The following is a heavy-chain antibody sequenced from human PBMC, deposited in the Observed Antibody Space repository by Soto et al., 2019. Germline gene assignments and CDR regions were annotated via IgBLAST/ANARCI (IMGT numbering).Heavy chain of an antibody. V-gene: IGHV4-59*01. CDR1: GGSISTYY. CDR3: ARDDSGRPATY. Sequence: SETLSLTCTVSGGSISTYYWSWIRQPPGKGLEWIGYIYNSGTTNYNPSLKSRVTMSGDTSKNQFFLNLMSVTAADTAVYYCARDDSGRPATYWGQGILVTVSS. D-gene: IGHD3-10*01. CDR2: IYNSGTT. J-gene: IGHJ4*02.